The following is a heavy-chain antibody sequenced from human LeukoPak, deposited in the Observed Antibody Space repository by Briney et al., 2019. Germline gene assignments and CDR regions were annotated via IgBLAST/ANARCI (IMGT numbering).Heavy chain of an antibody. V-gene: IGHV4-34*01. CDR1: NGSFRGYY. D-gene: IGHD2-2*01. Sequence: SETLSLTCAVYNGSFRGYYWSWIRQPPGKGLEWIGEINHSGSTHYNPSLESRVTISVDTSKNQVSLKVRSVTAADTALYYCARERVVPAAMPFDYWGQGTLVTVSS. CDR2: INHSGST. J-gene: IGHJ4*02. CDR3: ARERVVPAAMPFDY.